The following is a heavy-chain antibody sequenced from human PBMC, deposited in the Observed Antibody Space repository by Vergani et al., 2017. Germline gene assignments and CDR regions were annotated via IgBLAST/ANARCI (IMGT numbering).Heavy chain of an antibody. D-gene: IGHD3-22*01. CDR2: ISYDGSNK. CDR1: GFTFSSYG. J-gene: IGHJ6*03. CDR3: AKDRGGDYDISGYYYYYYYMDV. V-gene: IGHV3-30*18. Sequence: QVQLVESGGGVVQPGRSLRLSCAASGFTFSSYGMHWVRQAPGKGLEWVAVISYDGSNKYYADSVKGRFTITRDNSKNKLYLQMNSLRAEDTAVYYCAKDRGGDYDISGYYYYYYYMDVWGKWTTVTVSS.